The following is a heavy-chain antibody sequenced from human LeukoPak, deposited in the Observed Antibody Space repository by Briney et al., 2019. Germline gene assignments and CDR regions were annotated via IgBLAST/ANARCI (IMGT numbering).Heavy chain of an antibody. CDR2: IYHSGST. CDR3: ARFYYGSDPHYAMDV. D-gene: IGHD3-10*01. V-gene: IGHV4-30-2*01. J-gene: IGHJ6*02. CDR1: GGAISSGGYY. Sequence: NPSETLSLTCTVSGGAISSGGYYWSWIRQPPGKGLEWIGYIYHSGSTYYNPSLKSRVTISVDTSKNQFSLKLSSVTAADTAVYYCARFYYGSDPHYAMDVWGQGTTVTVSS.